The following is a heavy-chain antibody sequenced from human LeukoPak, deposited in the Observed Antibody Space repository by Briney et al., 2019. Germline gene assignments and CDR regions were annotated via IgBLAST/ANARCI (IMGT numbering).Heavy chain of an antibody. D-gene: IGHD6-19*01. V-gene: IGHV4-4*07. CDR1: GGSISSYY. Sequence: SETLSLTCTVSGGSISSYYWSWIRQPAGKGLEWIGRIYTSGNTNYNPSLKSRVTMAVNTSKNQFSLDLSSVTAADTAVYYCARESPLSSGWYYYDYWGQGTLVTVSS. CDR3: ARESPLSSGWYYYDY. CDR2: IYTSGNT. J-gene: IGHJ4*02.